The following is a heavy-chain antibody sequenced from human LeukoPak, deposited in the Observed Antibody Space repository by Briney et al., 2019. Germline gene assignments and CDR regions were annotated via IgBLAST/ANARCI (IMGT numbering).Heavy chain of an antibody. D-gene: IGHD1-26*01. J-gene: IGHJ6*03. CDR3: ASLVGATTYYYYMDV. Sequence: SQTLSLTCTVSGGSISSGSYYWSWIRQPAGKGLEWIGRIYTSGSTNYNPSLKRRVTISVDTSKNQFSLKLSSVTAADTAVYYCASLVGATTYYYYMDVWGKGTTVTVSS. CDR1: GGSISSGSYY. CDR2: IYTSGST. V-gene: IGHV4-61*02.